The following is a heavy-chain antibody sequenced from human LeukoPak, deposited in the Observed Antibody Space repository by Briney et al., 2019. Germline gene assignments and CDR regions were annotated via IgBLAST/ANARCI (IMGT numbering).Heavy chain of an antibody. V-gene: IGHV3-74*01. D-gene: IGHD6-6*01. CDR3: ARDRRSSSSDAFDI. J-gene: IGHJ3*02. CDR1: GFSFSTYW. CDR2: IDNGGTTT. Sequence: PGGSLRLSCVASGFSFSTYWMHWVRQAPGKGLVWVSRIDNGGTTTLYADSVRGRFTISRDNAKNSLYLQMNSLRAEDTAVYYCARDRRSSSSDAFDIWGQGTMVTVSS.